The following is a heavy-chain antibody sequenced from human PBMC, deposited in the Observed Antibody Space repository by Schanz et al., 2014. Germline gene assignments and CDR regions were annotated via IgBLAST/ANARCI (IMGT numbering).Heavy chain of an antibody. D-gene: IGHD3-3*01. CDR1: GGSISSFY. CDR2: IYTSGST. Sequence: QVQLQESGPGLVKSSETLSLTCTVSGGSISSFYWGWIRQPAGKGLEWIGRIYTSGSTNYNPSLKSTVTMPLAPSKLQFPMNWRSATAADTAVYYCARDRGYDFSFDPWGQGTLVTVSS. V-gene: IGHV4-4*07. CDR3: ARDRGYDFSFDP. J-gene: IGHJ5*02.